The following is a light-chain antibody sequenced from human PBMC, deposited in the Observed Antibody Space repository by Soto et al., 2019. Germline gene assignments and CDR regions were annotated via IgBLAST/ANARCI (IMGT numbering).Light chain of an antibody. CDR3: QQRRDWPIT. V-gene: IGKV3-11*01. CDR1: QSVDNY. CDR2: DAY. Sequence: EFVLTQSPATLSLSPGERATLSCRASQSVDNYLAWYQQRPGQAPRLLIYDAYNRATGIPARFSGSGSGTDFTLTISSLEPEDFAVYYCQQRRDWPITFGQGTRLEIK. J-gene: IGKJ5*01.